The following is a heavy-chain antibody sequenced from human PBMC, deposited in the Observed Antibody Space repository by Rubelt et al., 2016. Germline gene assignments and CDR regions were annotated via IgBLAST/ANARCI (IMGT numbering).Heavy chain of an antibody. CDR1: GFSFSTYW. V-gene: IGHV3-7*01. J-gene: IGHJ4*02. D-gene: IGHD5-18*01. CDR3: ARAEYSYVNFDY. CDR2: MKQDGSEK. Sequence: EVQLVESGGGLVEPGESLRLSCAASGFSFSTYWMSWVRQAPGKGLEWVANMKQDGSEKYYVDSVKARFTISRDNAKNSVYLQMNSLRAEDTAVYYCARAEYSYVNFDYWGQGTLVTVSS.